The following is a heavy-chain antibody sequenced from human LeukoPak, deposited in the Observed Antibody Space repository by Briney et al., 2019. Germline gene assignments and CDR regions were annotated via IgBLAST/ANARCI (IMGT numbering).Heavy chain of an antibody. CDR3: ARAGGYDTNALDS. CDR1: GGAISTYY. D-gene: IGHD2-8*01. J-gene: IGHJ4*02. CDR2: VYYSGST. Sequence: SETLSLTRTVSGGAISTYYWTWIRQPPGKELEWIGYVYYSGSTNSNPSLNTRVTMSVDMSKNHFSLNLNPVTAADTAVYYCARAGGYDTNALDSWGPGTLVTVSS. V-gene: IGHV4-59*08.